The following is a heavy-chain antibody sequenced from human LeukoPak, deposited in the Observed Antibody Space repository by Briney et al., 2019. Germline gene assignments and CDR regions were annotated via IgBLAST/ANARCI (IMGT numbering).Heavy chain of an antibody. CDR3: ARAVRWELLYYYYYMDV. V-gene: IGHV3-74*01. CDR2: INSDGSST. J-gene: IGHJ6*03. CDR1: GFTFSSYW. Sequence: GGSLRLSCAASGFTFSSYWMHWVRQAPGKGLVWVSRINSDGSSTSYADSVKGRFTISRDNAKNTLYPQMNSLRAEDTAVYYCARAVRWELLYYYYYMDVWGKGTTVTVSS. D-gene: IGHD1-26*01.